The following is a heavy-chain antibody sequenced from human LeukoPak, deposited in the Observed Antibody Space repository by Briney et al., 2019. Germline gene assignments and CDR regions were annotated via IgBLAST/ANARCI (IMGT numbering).Heavy chain of an antibody. D-gene: IGHD6-19*01. CDR1: VYTFTGYY. V-gene: IGHV1-2*02. CDR3: ASALSSGWRPIYYGIDV. CDR2: INPNSGGT. Sequence: SVNVSCKPSVYTFTGYYMHWVRQAPGQGREWMGWINPNSGGTNYAQNFQGRVTMPRDTSISTAYTELSRLRSDDTAVYYCASALSSGWRPIYYGIDVWGQGNTVPVSS. J-gene: IGHJ6*02.